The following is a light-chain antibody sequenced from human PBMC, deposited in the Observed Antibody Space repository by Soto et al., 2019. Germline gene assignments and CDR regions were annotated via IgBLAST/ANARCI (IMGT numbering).Light chain of an antibody. CDR1: SSDIGGYYY. Sequence: QSALTQPASVSGSPGQSITLSCTGTSSDIGGYYYVSWYQHHPGKAPKLLIYQVTNRPSRVSNRFSGSKSGNTASLTISGLQADDEADYYCTSYSSSDIFYVFGTGTKLTVL. CDR2: QVT. J-gene: IGLJ1*01. V-gene: IGLV2-14*01. CDR3: TSYSSSDIFYV.